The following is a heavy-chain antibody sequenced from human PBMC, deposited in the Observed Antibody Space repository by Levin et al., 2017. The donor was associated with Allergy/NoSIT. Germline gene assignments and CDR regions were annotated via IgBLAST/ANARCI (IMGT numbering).Heavy chain of an antibody. CDR1: GFSFRSYW. Sequence: RSGGSLRLSCAASGFSFRSYWMHWVRQAPGKGLVWVSYVSRDGSTSGYADSVRGRFTISRDNAKSTLYLQMNSLRVEDTAVYYCVKEPGEQGYRNFDYWGQGTLVTVSS. CDR2: VSRDGSTS. D-gene: IGHD1/OR15-1a*01. J-gene: IGHJ4*02. V-gene: IGHV3-74*01. CDR3: VKEPGEQGYRNFDY.